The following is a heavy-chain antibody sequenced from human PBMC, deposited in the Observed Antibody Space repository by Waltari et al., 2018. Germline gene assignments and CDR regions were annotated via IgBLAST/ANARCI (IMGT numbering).Heavy chain of an antibody. J-gene: IGHJ4*02. CDR2: IGTSDSAI. CDR3: ASKFMFGF. CDR1: GFTFSTYE. V-gene: IGHV3-48*03. D-gene: IGHD3-16*01. Sequence: EVQLVESGGALVQPGGSLRLSCAASGFTFSTYEMNWVRQAPGKGLEWLSYIGTSDSAIHYADAVKGRFTISRDNAKNSLYLQMNSLRDEDTAVYYCASKFMFGFWGQGTLVTVSS.